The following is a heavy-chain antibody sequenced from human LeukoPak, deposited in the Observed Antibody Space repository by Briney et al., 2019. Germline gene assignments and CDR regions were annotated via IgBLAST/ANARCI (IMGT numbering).Heavy chain of an antibody. D-gene: IGHD6-13*01. CDR3: GVLSWYSNGEVP. CDR2: IYHSGST. V-gene: IGHV4-4*02. CDR1: GGSISSSNW. Sequence: PSETLSLTCAVSGGSISSSNWWSWVRQPPGKGLEWIGEIYHSGSTNYNPSLKSRVTISVDKSKNQFSLKLSSVTAADTAVYYCGVLSWYSNGEVPWGQGTLVTVSS. J-gene: IGHJ5*02.